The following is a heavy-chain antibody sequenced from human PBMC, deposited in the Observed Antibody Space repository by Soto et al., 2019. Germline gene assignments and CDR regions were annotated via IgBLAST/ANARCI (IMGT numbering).Heavy chain of an antibody. D-gene: IGHD3-10*01. CDR2: VSGSNGKT. CDR3: ARDKSGIVRPRYIDS. J-gene: IGHJ4*02. CDR1: GYPFNDFG. V-gene: IGHV1-18*01. Sequence: ASVKVSCKTAGYPFNDFGILWVRQAPGQGLEWVGWVSGSNGKTSYAHKFQDRVTLTIDKSTSTAYMELRTLRSDDTAIYYCARDKSGIVRPRYIDSCGQGTLVTVSS.